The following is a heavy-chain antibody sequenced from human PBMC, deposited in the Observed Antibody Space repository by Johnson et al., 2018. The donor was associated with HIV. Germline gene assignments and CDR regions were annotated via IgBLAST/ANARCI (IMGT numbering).Heavy chain of an antibody. D-gene: IGHD2-8*01. CDR2: INWNGGST. Sequence: AQLVESGGGVVRPGGSLRLSCAASGFTFDDYGMSWVRQAPGKGLEWVSGINWNGGSTGYADSVKGRFTISRDNSKNTLYLQMNSLRAEDTAVYYCAKWTPSLRPAFDIWGQGTMVTVSS. CDR3: AKWTPSLRPAFDI. CDR1: GFTFDDYG. J-gene: IGHJ3*02. V-gene: IGHV3-20*04.